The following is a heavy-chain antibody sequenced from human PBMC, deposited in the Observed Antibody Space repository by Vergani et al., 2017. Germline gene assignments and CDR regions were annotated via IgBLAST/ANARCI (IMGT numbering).Heavy chain of an antibody. J-gene: IGHJ4*02. CDR1: GGSISSYY. CDR2: IYYSGRT. V-gene: IGHV4-59*01. Sequence: QVQLQESGPGLVKPSETLSLTCTVSGGSISSYYWGWIRQPPGKGLEWIGYIYYSGRTNYNSSLKSRVTISVDTSTNQFSLKLSSVTAADTAVYYCARGGSSSWYCDYWGQGTLVTVSS. CDR3: ARGGSSSWYCDY. D-gene: IGHD6-13*01.